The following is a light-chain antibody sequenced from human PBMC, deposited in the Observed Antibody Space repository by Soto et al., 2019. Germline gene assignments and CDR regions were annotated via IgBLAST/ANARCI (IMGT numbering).Light chain of an antibody. Sequence: DIQLTQSPSFLSASVGDRVTITCRASQGISSYLAWYQQKPGKAPKLLIYAASTLHSGVPSRFSGSGSGTEFTLTISSLQPEDFAAYYCQQLNSYPPTYTFGQGTKLEIK. CDR2: AAS. J-gene: IGKJ2*01. CDR3: QQLNSYPPTYT. CDR1: QGISSY. V-gene: IGKV1-9*01.